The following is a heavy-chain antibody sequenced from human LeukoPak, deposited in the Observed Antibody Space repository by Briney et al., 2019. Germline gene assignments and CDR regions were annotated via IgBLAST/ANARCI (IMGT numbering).Heavy chain of an antibody. J-gene: IGHJ4*02. Sequence: GGSLRLSCAASGFTFSNAWMSWVRQAPGKGLEWVGRIKSKTDGGTTDYAAPVKGRFTISRDDSKNTLYLQMNSLKTEDTAVYYCTTDSFPLSRHYDILTGYYWSPQYWGQGTLVTVSS. CDR1: GFTFSNAW. V-gene: IGHV3-15*01. CDR3: TTDSFPLSRHYDILTGYYWSPQY. D-gene: IGHD3-9*01. CDR2: IKSKTDGGTT.